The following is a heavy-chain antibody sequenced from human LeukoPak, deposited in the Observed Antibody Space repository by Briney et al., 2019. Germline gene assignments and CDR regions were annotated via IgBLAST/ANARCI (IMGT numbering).Heavy chain of an antibody. CDR3: AREYSSSTGKASDY. Sequence: GGSLRLSCAASGFTFSSYAMHWVRQAPGKGLEWVSYISSSSSTIYYADSVKGRFTISRDNAKNSLYLQMNSLRAEDTAVYYCAREYSSSTGKASDYWGQGTLVTVSS. J-gene: IGHJ4*02. CDR1: GFTFSSYA. CDR2: ISSSSSTI. D-gene: IGHD6-6*01. V-gene: IGHV3-48*01.